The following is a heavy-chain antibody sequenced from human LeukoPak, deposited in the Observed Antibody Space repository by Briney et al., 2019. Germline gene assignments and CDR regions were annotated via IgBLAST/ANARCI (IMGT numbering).Heavy chain of an antibody. D-gene: IGHD3-22*01. CDR1: GFTFSSYA. J-gene: IGHJ4*02. V-gene: IGHV3-23*01. Sequence: GGSLRLSCAASGFTFSSYAMSWVRQAPGKGLEWVSAISGSGGSTYYADSVKGRFTISRDNYKNTLYLQLNSLRAEDTAVYYCAKGITMIVVVINLDYWGQGTLVTVSS. CDR2: ISGSGGST. CDR3: AKGITMIVVVINLDY.